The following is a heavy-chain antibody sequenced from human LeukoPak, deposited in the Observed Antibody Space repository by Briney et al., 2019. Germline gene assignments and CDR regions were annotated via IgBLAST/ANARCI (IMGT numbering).Heavy chain of an antibody. CDR1: GGSISSGDYY. CDR2: IYYSGST. Sequence: PSQTLSLTCTVSGGSISSGDYYWSWIRQPPGKGLEWIGYIYYSGSTYYNPSLKNRVTISVDTSKNQFSLKLSSVTAADTAVYYCARSPDPLAAFDIWGQGTMVTVSS. CDR3: ARSPDPLAAFDI. V-gene: IGHV4-30-4*01. J-gene: IGHJ3*02.